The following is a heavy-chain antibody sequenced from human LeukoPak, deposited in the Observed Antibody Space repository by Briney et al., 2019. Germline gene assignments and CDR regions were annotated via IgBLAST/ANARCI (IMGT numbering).Heavy chain of an antibody. V-gene: IGHV3-33*01. CDR3: AREARGYSYGSKLDY. Sequence: GGSLRLSCAASGFXFSSYGMHWVRQAPGKGLEWVAVIWYDGSNKYYADSVKGRFTISRDNSKNTLYLQMNSLRAEDTAVYYCAREARGYSYGSKLDYWGQGTLVTVSS. CDR2: IWYDGSNK. D-gene: IGHD5-18*01. CDR1: GFXFSSYG. J-gene: IGHJ4*02.